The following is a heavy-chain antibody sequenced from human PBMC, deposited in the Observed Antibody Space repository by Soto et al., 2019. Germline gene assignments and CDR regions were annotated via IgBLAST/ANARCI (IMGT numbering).Heavy chain of an antibody. CDR2: ISWNSGSI. CDR1: GFTFDDYA. Sequence: QSGGSLRLSCAASGFTFDDYAMHWVRQAPGKGLEWVSGISWNSGSIGYADSVKCRFTISRDNAKDSLYMQMNSLRAADTALYYCAKAFGSGYDYYYYGMDVWGQGTTVTVSS. D-gene: IGHD3-3*01. J-gene: IGHJ6*02. CDR3: AKAFGSGYDYYYYGMDV. V-gene: IGHV3-9*01.